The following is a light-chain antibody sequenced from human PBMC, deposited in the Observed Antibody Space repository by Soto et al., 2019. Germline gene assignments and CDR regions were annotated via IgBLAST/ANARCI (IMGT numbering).Light chain of an antibody. Sequence: VLTQSPGTLSLSPGERATLSCRASQSVRSSHLAWYQQMPGQAPRLLIYGASNRATGIPDRFSGSGSGTDFTLTISRLEPEDFAVYSCQQYSSSPLTFGGGTKVDIK. V-gene: IGKV3-20*01. CDR2: GAS. CDR1: QSVRSSH. CDR3: QQYSSSPLT. J-gene: IGKJ4*01.